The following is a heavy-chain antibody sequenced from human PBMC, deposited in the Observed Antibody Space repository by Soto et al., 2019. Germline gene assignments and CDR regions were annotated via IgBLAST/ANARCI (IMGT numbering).Heavy chain of an antibody. D-gene: IGHD4-4*01. J-gene: IGHJ5*02. V-gene: IGHV4-39*01. CDR1: GGSISSSSYF. CDR2: IYYSGST. Sequence: SETLSLTCTVSGGSISSSSYFWGWIRQPPGKGLEWIGSIYYSGSTYYNPSLKSRVTVSVDTSKNQFSLKLSSVTAANPVVYYCGRLPSNFWSAPGGQETRAT. CDR3: GRLPSNFWSAP.